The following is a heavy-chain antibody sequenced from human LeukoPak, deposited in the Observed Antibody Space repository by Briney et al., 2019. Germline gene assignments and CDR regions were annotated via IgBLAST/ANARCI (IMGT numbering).Heavy chain of an antibody. CDR3: ARDGRVAAARGWFDP. CDR2: IYYSGST. Sequence: SETLSLTCTVSGGSISSYYWSWIRQPPGKGLEWIGYIYYSGSTNYNPSLKSRVTISVDTSKNQFSLKLSSVTAADTAVYYCARDGRVAAARGWFDPWGQGTLVTVSS. D-gene: IGHD6-13*01. J-gene: IGHJ5*02. CDR1: GGSISSYY. V-gene: IGHV4-59*01.